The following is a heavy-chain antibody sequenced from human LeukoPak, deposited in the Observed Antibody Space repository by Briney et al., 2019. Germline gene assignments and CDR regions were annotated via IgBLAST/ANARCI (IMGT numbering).Heavy chain of an antibody. Sequence: GGSLRLSCAASGFTFSSYWMHWVRQAPGKGLEWVSGISWNSGSIGYADSVKGRFTISRDNAKNSLYLQMNSLRAEDTALYYCAKGLGYCSGGSCYGEVYWYFDLWGRGTLVTVSS. J-gene: IGHJ2*01. D-gene: IGHD2-15*01. V-gene: IGHV3-9*01. CDR3: AKGLGYCSGGSCYGEVYWYFDL. CDR2: ISWNSGSI. CDR1: GFTFSSYW.